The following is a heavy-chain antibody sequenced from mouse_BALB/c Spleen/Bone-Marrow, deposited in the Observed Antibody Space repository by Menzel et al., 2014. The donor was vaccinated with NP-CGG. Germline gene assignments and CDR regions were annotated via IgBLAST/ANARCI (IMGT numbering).Heavy chain of an antibody. Sequence: DVHLVESGAELVKPGASVKLSCTASGFNIKDTYMHWVKQRPEQGLEWIGRIDPANGNTKYDPKFQGKATITADTSSNTAYLQLGSLTSEDTAVYYCARWEYYAMDYWGQGTSVTVSS. CDR1: GFNIKDTY. V-gene: IGHV14-3*02. D-gene: IGHD4-1*01. CDR2: IDPANGNT. CDR3: ARWEYYAMDY. J-gene: IGHJ4*01.